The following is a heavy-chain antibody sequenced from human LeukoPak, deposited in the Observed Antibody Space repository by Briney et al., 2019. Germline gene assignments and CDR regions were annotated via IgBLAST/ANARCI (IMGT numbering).Heavy chain of an antibody. J-gene: IGHJ4*02. CDR2: INPNSGGT. CDR3: ARGGAAAGYSSSWYLY. CDR1: GYTFTGYY. V-gene: IGHV1-2*02. Sequence: ASVKVSCKASGYTFTGYYMHWVRQAPGQGLEWMGWINPNSGGTNYAQKFQGRVTMTRDTSISTAYMELSRLRSDDTAVYYCARGGAAAGYSSSWYLYWGQGTLVTVSS. D-gene: IGHD6-13*01.